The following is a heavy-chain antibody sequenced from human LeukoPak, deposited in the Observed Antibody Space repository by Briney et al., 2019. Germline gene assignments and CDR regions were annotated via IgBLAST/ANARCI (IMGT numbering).Heavy chain of an antibody. CDR2: INWNSGSI. Sequence: GRSLRLSCVASGFSFEDYAMHWVRQAPGKGLEWVSGINWNSGSIGYADSVKGRFTISRDNAKNSLYLQMNSLRAEDTALYYCANGRALAGPFDYWGQGIMVTVSS. CDR3: ANGRALAGPFDY. D-gene: IGHD6-19*01. CDR1: GFSFEDYA. V-gene: IGHV3-9*01. J-gene: IGHJ4*02.